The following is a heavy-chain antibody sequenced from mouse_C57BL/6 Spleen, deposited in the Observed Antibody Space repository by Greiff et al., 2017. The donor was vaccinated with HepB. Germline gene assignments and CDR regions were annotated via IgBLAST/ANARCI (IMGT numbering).Heavy chain of an antibody. CDR1: GFTFSDYY. V-gene: IGHV5-12*01. Sequence: EVMLVESGGGLVQPGGSLKLSCAASGFTFSDYYMYWVRQTPEKRLEWVAYISNGGGSTYYPDTVKGRFTISRDNAKNTLYLQMSRLKSEDTAMYYCARQEDYYGSSPYYYAMDYWGQGTSVTVSS. J-gene: IGHJ4*01. D-gene: IGHD1-1*01. CDR2: ISNGGGST. CDR3: ARQEDYYGSSPYYYAMDY.